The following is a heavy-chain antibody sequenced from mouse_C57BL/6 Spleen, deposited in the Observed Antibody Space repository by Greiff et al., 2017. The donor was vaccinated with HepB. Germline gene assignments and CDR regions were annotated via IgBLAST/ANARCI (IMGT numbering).Heavy chain of an antibody. CDR1: GFTFSDYG. J-gene: IGHJ2*01. V-gene: IGHV5-17*01. D-gene: IGHD2-4*01. CDR2: ISSGSSTI. Sequence: EVQLQESGGGLVKPGGSLKLSCAASGFTFSDYGMHWVRQAPEKGLEWVAYISSGSSTIYYADTVKGRFTISRDNAKNTLFLQMTSLRSEDTAMYYCARDYATPLFDDWGQGTTLTVSS. CDR3: ARDYATPLFDD.